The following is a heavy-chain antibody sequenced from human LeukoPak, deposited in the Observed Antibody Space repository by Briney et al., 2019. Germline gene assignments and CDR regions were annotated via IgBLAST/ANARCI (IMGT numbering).Heavy chain of an antibody. J-gene: IGHJ6*02. CDR2: INHSGST. D-gene: IGHD3-3*01. CDR3: ASSTIFGVVIMGNYYYGMDV. Sequence: SETLSLTCAVYGGSFSGYYWSWIRQPPGKGLEWIAEINHSGSTNYNPSLKSRVTISVDTSKNQFSLKLSSVTAADTAVYYCASSTIFGVVIMGNYYYGMDVWGQGTTVTVSS. CDR1: GGSFSGYY. V-gene: IGHV4-34*01.